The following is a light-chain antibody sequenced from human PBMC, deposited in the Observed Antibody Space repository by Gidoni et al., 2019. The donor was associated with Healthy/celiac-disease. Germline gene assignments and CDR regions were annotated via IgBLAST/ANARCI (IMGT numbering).Light chain of an antibody. Sequence: DIVMTPSPHSLSVSLGERATINCKSSQSVLYSSNNKNYLAWYQQKPGQPPKLLIYWASTRESGVPDRFSGSGSGTDFTLTISSLQAEDVAVYYCQQYYSTPFTFGGGTKVEIK. CDR3: QQYYSTPFT. V-gene: IGKV4-1*01. J-gene: IGKJ4*01. CDR1: QSVLYSSNNKNY. CDR2: WAS.